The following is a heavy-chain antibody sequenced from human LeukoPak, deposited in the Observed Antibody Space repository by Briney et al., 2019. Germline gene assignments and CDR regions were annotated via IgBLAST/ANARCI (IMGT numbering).Heavy chain of an antibody. V-gene: IGHV3-21*01. Sequence: PGGSLRLSCAASGFTFSIYSMNWVRQAPGKGLEWLSSITSSSNYIYYAASVKGRFTISRDNVQNSLYLQMTSLRAEDTAMYYCARDRGYFDNWGQGTLVTVSS. CDR3: ARDRGYFDN. CDR1: GFTFSIYS. J-gene: IGHJ4*02. CDR2: ITSSSNYI.